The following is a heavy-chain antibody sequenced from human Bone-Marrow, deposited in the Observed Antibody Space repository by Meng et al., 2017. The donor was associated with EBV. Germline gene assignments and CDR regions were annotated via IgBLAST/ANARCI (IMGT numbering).Heavy chain of an antibody. CDR2: ISSSSSYI. V-gene: IGHV3-21*01. Sequence: VQLVEAGGVRVKPGGSLRLSCAPSGFTFSSYSMNWVRQAPGKGLEWVSSISSSSSYIYYADSVKGRFTISRDNAKNSLYLQMNSLRAEDTAVYYCARDRSDGSKTNVAFDIWGQGTMVTVSS. D-gene: IGHD1-26*01. J-gene: IGHJ3*02. CDR1: GFTFSSYS. CDR3: ARDRSDGSKTNVAFDI.